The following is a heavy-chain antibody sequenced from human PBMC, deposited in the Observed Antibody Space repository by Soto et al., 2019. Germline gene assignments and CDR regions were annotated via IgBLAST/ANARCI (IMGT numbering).Heavy chain of an antibody. D-gene: IGHD6-13*01. V-gene: IGHV4-30-2*01. CDR1: GGSISSGGYS. Sequence: SETLSLTCAVSGGSISSGGYSWSWIRQPPGKGLEWIGYIYHSGSTYYNPSLKSRVTISVDRSKNQFSLKLSSVTAADTAVYYCARVSSGYSSSWYPYMRNWFDPWGQGTLVTVSS. J-gene: IGHJ5*02. CDR2: IYHSGST. CDR3: ARVSSGYSSSWYPYMRNWFDP.